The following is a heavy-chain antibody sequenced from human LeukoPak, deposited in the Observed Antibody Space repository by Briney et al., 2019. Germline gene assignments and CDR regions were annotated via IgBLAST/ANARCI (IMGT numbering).Heavy chain of an antibody. CDR1: GYTFTSYG. Sequence: ASVKVSFKASGYTFTSYGISWVRQPPGQGREWMGWISAYNGNTSYAKKHQVRVTITTDTSTSTAYMELRSLRSDGRAVYYFARDVTTVTTGGWFDPWGQGTLVTVSS. J-gene: IGHJ5*02. CDR2: ISAYNGNT. CDR3: ARDVTTVTTGGWFDP. V-gene: IGHV1-18*01. D-gene: IGHD4-17*01.